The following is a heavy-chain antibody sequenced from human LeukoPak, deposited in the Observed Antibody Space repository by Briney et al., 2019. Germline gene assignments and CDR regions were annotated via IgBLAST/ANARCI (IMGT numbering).Heavy chain of an antibody. CDR2: INHSGST. V-gene: IGHV4-39*07. CDR1: GGSVSSGSYY. CDR3: ARGKGHDYGDQRNFDY. Sequence: SETLSLTCTVSGGSVSSGSYYWSWIRQPPGKGLEWIGEINHSGSTNYNPSLKSRVTISVDTSKNQFSLKLSSATAADTAVYYCARGKGHDYGDQRNFDYWGQGTLVTVSS. D-gene: IGHD4-17*01. J-gene: IGHJ4*02.